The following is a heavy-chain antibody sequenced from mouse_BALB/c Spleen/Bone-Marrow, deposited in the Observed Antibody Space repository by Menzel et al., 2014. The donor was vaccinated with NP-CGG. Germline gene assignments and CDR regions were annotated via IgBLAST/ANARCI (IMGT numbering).Heavy chain of an antibody. D-gene: IGHD3-1*01. Sequence: EVKLMESGGGLVKPGGSLKLSCAASGFTFSYYGMSWVRQSPEKRLEWVAEISSGGSYTYYPDTVTGRFTISRDNAKNTLYLEMSSLRSEDTAMYYCARDSSGYFDYWGQGTTVTVSS. CDR1: GFTFSYYG. CDR3: ARDSSGYFDY. J-gene: IGHJ2*01. CDR2: ISSGGSYT. V-gene: IGHV5-9-4*01.